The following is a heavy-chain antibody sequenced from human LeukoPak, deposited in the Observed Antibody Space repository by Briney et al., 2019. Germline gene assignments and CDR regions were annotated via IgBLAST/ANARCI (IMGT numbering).Heavy chain of an antibody. J-gene: IGHJ4*02. D-gene: IGHD1-26*01. CDR2: ISGSGGRT. Sequence: GGSLRLSCAASGFTFSSYAMSWVRQAPGKGLEWASAISGSGGRTYYADSVKGRFTISRNNYKNTLYLQMNSLRAEDTAVYYCAKGFRGSYYSQDYFDYWGQGTLVTVSS. CDR1: GFTFSSYA. CDR3: AKGFRGSYYSQDYFDY. V-gene: IGHV3-23*01.